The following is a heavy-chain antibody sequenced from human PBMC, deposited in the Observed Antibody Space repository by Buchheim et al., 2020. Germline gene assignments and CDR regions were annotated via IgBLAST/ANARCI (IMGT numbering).Heavy chain of an antibody. J-gene: IGHJ6*03. V-gene: IGHV1-46*01. D-gene: IGHD3-10*01. CDR3: ARDSELGEYYYYYYMDV. CDR2: INPSGGST. Sequence: QVQLVQSGAEVKKPGASVKVSCKASGYTFTSYYMHWVRQAPGQGLEWMGIINPSGGSTSYAQKFQGRVTMTRDPSTSPVSMELSSLRSEDTAVYYCARDSELGEYYYYYYMDVWGKGTT. CDR1: GYTFTSYY.